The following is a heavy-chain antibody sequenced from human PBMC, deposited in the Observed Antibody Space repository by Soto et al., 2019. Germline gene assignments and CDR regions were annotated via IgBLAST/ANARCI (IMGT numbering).Heavy chain of an antibody. J-gene: IGHJ6*02. CDR1: GYTFTSYY. Sequence: SVKVSCKASGYTFTSYYMHWVRQAPGQGLEWMGRIIPILGIANYAQKFQGRVTITADKSTSTAYMELSSLRSEDTAVYYCARDTGPLEVWGQGTTVPVSS. V-gene: IGHV1-69*04. D-gene: IGHD4-17*01. CDR2: IIPILGIA. CDR3: ARDTGPLEV.